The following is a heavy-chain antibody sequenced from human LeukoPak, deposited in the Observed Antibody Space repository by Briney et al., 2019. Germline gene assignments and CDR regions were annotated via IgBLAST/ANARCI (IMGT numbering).Heavy chain of an antibody. CDR3: ARTNYESTGYGYYYYYMDV. Sequence: ASVKISCKASGYTFTSYDINWVRQATGQGPEWMGWMNPNNGNTGHAQKFQGRVTLTRNTSISTAYMELSSLTSEDTAVYYCARTNYESTGYGYYYYYMDVWGKGAAVTVSS. CDR2: MNPNNGNT. V-gene: IGHV1-8*01. D-gene: IGHD3-22*01. J-gene: IGHJ6*03. CDR1: GYTFTSYD.